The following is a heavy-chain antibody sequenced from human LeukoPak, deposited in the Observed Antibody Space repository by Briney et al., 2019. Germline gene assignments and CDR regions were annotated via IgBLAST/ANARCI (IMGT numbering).Heavy chain of an antibody. CDR1: GFTFNTYW. CDR3: VREAGGTYAFDV. CDR2: IDGDGSRA. Sequence: GGSLRLSYAASGFTFNTYWMHWVRQGPGKGLVWVSRIDGDGSRASYADSVKGRFTTSRDNAKNTLYLQMNSPRPEDTAVYFCVREAGGTYAFDVWGQGTMVTVSS. J-gene: IGHJ3*01. V-gene: IGHV3-74*01. D-gene: IGHD3-16*01.